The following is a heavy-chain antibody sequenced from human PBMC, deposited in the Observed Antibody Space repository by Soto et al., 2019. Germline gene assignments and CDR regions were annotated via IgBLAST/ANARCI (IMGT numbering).Heavy chain of an antibody. D-gene: IGHD3-10*01. V-gene: IGHV2-70*01. CDR3: ARIIGYGSGSYYNWDYYYGMDV. CDR2: IDWDDDK. Sequence: SGPTLVNPTQTLTLTCTFSGFSLSTSGMCVSWIRQPPGKALEWLALIDWDDDKYYSTSLKTRLTISKDTSKNQVALTMTNMDPMDTATYYCARIIGYGSGSYYNWDYYYGMDVWGQGTTVTVSS. J-gene: IGHJ6*02. CDR1: GFSLSTSGMC.